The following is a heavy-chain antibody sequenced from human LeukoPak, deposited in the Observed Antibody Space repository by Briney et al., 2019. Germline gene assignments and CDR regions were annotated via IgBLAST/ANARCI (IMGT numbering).Heavy chain of an antibody. CDR2: ISYDGSYK. CDR3: ARGVYADPFDY. J-gene: IGHJ4*02. V-gene: IGHV3-30*03. Sequence: GGSLRLSCAASGFIFSNYGMHWVRQAPGKGLEWVAVISYDGSYKYYADFVKGRFTIARDNSKNTLYLQMNSLRAEDTAVYYCARGVYADPFDYWGQGTLVTVSS. D-gene: IGHD4-17*01. CDR1: GFIFSNYG.